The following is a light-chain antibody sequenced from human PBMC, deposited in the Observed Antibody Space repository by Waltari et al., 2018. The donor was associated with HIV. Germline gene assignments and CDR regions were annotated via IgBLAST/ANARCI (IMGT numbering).Light chain of an antibody. CDR1: NIGGNS. V-gene: IGLV3-21*04. Sequence: YVLTQPPSVSVAPGMTATITCGGDNIGGNSVHWYQLKPGQAPVVVIYDGRFRPSGIPERFSGSNSGNTATLTISGFVAGDEADYSCHVWDSRSDVVFGGGTKLTVL. CDR2: DGR. J-gene: IGLJ3*02. CDR3: HVWDSRSDVV.